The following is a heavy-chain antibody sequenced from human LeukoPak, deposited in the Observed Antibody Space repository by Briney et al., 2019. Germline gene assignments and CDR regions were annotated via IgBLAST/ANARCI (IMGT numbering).Heavy chain of an antibody. CDR3: TTDRGRTELPLFAS. CDR1: GFTVSSAW. Sequence: GGSLRLSCAASGFTVSSAWMGWVRQAPGKGLEWVGRIKSKTDGGTTDYAAPVKVRFTISRDDSKTTLYLQMSSLKIEDTAVYYCTTDRGRTELPLFASWGQGTLVTVSS. D-gene: IGHD1-26*01. J-gene: IGHJ5*01. CDR2: IKSKTDGGTT. V-gene: IGHV3-15*01.